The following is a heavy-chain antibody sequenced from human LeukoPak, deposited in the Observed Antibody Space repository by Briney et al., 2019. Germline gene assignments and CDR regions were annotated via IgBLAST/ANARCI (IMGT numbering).Heavy chain of an antibody. V-gene: IGHV1-2*02. CDR1: GFTFSGYY. CDR3: VREGNEVLTKNFDH. D-gene: IGHD4/OR15-4a*01. J-gene: IGHJ4*02. CDR2: INPHSGVT. Sequence: GASVKVSCKASGFTFSGYYIHWVRQAPGQGLEWMGYINPHSGVTSFPQKFQSRVTLSTDTSISAAYMELSSLISDDTAMYYCVREGNEVLTKNFDHWGQGALVTVSS.